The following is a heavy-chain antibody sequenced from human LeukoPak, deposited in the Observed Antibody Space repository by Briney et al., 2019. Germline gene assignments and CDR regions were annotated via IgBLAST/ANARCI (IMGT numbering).Heavy chain of an antibody. D-gene: IGHD5-18*01. CDR2: VGGDGRVT. Sequence: GGSLRLSCAASGFTFATYVMTWVRQAPGKGLEWVSSVGGDGRVTYYADSVKGRFTISRDNSKNTLYLQMNSLRAEDTAVYYCAKDRWIQLWSSGYFDYWGQGTLVTVSS. CDR3: AKDRWIQLWSSGYFDY. CDR1: GFTFATYV. J-gene: IGHJ4*02. V-gene: IGHV3-23*01.